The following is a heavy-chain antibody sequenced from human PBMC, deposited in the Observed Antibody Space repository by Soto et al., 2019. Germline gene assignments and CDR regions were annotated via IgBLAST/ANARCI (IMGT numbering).Heavy chain of an antibody. CDR1: GYTFTGYY. CDR3: ARERYYYGSGRSYDAFDI. V-gene: IGHV1-2*04. CDR2: INPNSGGT. J-gene: IGHJ3*02. Sequence: GESLKISCKASGYTFTGYYMHWVRQAPGQGLEWMGWINPNSGGTNYAQKFQGWVTMTRDTSISTAYMELSRLRSDDTAVYYCARERYYYGSGRSYDAFDIWGQGTMVTVSS. D-gene: IGHD3-10*01.